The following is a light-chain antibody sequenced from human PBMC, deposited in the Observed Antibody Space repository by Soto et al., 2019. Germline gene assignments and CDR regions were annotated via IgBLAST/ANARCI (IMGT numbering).Light chain of an antibody. CDR2: DAS. CDR1: QSVSSY. V-gene: IGKV3-11*01. CDR3: QQRTNWPLLS. Sequence: ETLLTPSPATLSLSTGEIATLACRASQSVSSYLAWYQQKPGQAPRLLIYDASNRATGIPARFSGSGSGTDFTLTISSLEPEDFAVHYCQQRTNWPLLSFAGGTKLDIK. J-gene: IGKJ4*01.